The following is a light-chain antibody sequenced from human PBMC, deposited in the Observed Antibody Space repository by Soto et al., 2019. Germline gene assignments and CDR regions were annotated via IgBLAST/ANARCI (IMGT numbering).Light chain of an antibody. CDR1: QSLLHSNGYNY. J-gene: IGKJ1*01. CDR2: LGS. V-gene: IGKV2-28*01. Sequence: DIVMTQSPLSLPVTPGESASISCRSSQSLLHSNGYNYLDWYLQKPGQSPQLLIYLGSNRASGVPDRFSGSGSGTDFTLKISRVEAEDVGVYHCMQALRAPPTFGQGTKVDIK. CDR3: MQALRAPPT.